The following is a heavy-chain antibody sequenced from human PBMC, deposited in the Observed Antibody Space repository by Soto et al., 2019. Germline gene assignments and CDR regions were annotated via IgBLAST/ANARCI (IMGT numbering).Heavy chain of an antibody. CDR1: GGSISSYY. CDR3: ARTMRLGGLSFPKGPLYYFDY. Sequence: SETLSLTCTVSGGSISSYYWSWIRQPPGKGLEWIGYIYYSGSTNYNPSIKSRVTISVDTSKNQFSLKLSSVTAADTAVYYCARTMRLGGLSFPKGPLYYFDYWGQGTLVTVSS. V-gene: IGHV4-59*01. D-gene: IGHD3-16*02. J-gene: IGHJ4*02. CDR2: IYYSGST.